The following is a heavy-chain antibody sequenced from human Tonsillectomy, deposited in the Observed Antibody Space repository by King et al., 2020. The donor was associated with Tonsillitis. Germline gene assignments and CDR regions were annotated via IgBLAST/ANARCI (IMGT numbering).Heavy chain of an antibody. V-gene: IGHV3-48*03. CDR2: ISSSGTTI. CDR1: GFIFTSYE. D-gene: IGHD3-22*01. J-gene: IGHJ4*02. Sequence: QLVQSGGGLVQPGGSLRLSCAASGFIFTSYEMNWGRQAPGKGLEWVSYISSSGTTIYYADSVKGRFTISRENAKNSLYLQMNSLRAEDTAVYYCAREMGLNYYDSSGYYYGYFDYWGQGTLVTVSS. CDR3: AREMGLNYYDSSGYYYGYFDY.